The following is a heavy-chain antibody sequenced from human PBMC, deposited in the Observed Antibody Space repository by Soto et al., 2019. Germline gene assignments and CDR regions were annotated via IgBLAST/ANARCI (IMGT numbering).Heavy chain of an antibody. CDR1: GGSFIGYY. D-gene: IGHD3-3*01. Sequence: SETLSLTCAVYGGSFIGYYWSWIRQPPGKGLEWIGEINHSGSTNYNPSLKSRVTISVGTSKNQFSLKLSSVTAADTAVYYCARGKVLRFLEWADYYYYGMDVWGQGTTVTVSS. V-gene: IGHV4-34*01. J-gene: IGHJ6*02. CDR2: INHSGST. CDR3: ARGKVLRFLEWADYYYYGMDV.